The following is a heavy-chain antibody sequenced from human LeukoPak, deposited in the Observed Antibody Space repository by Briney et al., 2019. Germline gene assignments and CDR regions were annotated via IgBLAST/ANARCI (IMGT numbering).Heavy chain of an antibody. CDR3: ARDSVGTGTSSGY. Sequence: GGSLRLSCAASGFTVSSNYMSWVRQAPGKGLEWVSVIYSGGNTYYADSVKGRFTISRDNSKNTLYLQMNSLRAEDTAVYYCARDSVGTGTSSGYWGQGTLVTVSS. V-gene: IGHV3-53*01. J-gene: IGHJ4*02. CDR1: GFTVSSNY. D-gene: IGHD1-1*01. CDR2: IYSGGNT.